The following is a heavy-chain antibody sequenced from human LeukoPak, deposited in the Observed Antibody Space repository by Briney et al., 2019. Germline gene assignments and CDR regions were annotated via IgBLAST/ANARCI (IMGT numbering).Heavy chain of an antibody. Sequence: GGSLRLSCTASGFKFDDYAMHWVRQPPGKGLEWVSGVTWNSGNIAYADSVKGRFTISRDNAKNSLSLQMNSLRAEDTALYYCARDRGGSSYDAFDVWGQGTMVTVSS. CDR2: VTWNSGNI. D-gene: IGHD6-13*01. CDR3: ARDRGGSSYDAFDV. J-gene: IGHJ3*01. V-gene: IGHV3-9*01. CDR1: GFKFDDYA.